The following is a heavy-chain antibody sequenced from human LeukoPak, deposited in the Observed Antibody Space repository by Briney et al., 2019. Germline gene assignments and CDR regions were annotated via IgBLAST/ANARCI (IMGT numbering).Heavy chain of an antibody. V-gene: IGHV4-61*02. D-gene: IGHD2-15*01. CDR2: IYTSGST. J-gene: IGHJ4*02. Sequence: PSETLSLTCTVSGGSISSGTYYWSWIRQPAGKGLEWIGRIYTSGSTNYNPSLTSRITISVDTSKNQFSLKLTSVTAADTAVHYCARNSCPSGSCYDNRGYFDYWGQGTLVTVSS. CDR1: GGSISSGTYY. CDR3: ARNSCPSGSCYDNRGYFDY.